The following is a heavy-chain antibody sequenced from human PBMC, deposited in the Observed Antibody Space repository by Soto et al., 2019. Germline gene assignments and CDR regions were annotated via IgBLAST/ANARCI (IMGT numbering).Heavy chain of an antibody. CDR1: GASIRSYY. D-gene: IGHD4-17*01. V-gene: IGHV4-59*07. CDR2: IHNGERT. CDR3: SYGDSPGPIDH. Sequence: DTLSLTCSVSGASIRSYYWSGFRQAPGKGLEYIGYIHNGERTNDNPSLESRVTISADTSKNQLSLRLSSVTAADTAMYYCSYGDSPGPIDHWGQGTLVTVSS. J-gene: IGHJ4*02.